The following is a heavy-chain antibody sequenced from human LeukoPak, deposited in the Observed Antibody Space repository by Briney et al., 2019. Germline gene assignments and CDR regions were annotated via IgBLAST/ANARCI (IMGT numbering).Heavy chain of an antibody. Sequence: GGSLRLSCAASGFTFSNYGMSWVRQAPGKGLQWVSGISGSGGERYYTESVKGRFTISRDNSKNTLYLQMNSLRAEDTAVYYCAKDSAKKYDDYWGQGTLVTVSS. CDR1: GFTFSNYG. V-gene: IGHV3-23*01. CDR2: ISGSGGER. CDR3: AKDSAKKYDDY. J-gene: IGHJ4*02. D-gene: IGHD2/OR15-2a*01.